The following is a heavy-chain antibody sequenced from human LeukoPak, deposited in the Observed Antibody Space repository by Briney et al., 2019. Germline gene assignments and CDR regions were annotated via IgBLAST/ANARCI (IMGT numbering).Heavy chain of an antibody. CDR1: GFTFSYYW. V-gene: IGHV3-74*01. CDR3: ASPVGATSPFDY. J-gene: IGHJ4*01. Sequence: GGSLRLSCAASGFTFSYYWMHWVRQAPGKGLVWVSRINNDGSNTDYADSVKGRFTISRAHAKTTLYLQMNSLRAEDTAVYYCASPVGATSPFDYWGQGTLVTVSS. D-gene: IGHD1-26*01. CDR2: INNDGSNT.